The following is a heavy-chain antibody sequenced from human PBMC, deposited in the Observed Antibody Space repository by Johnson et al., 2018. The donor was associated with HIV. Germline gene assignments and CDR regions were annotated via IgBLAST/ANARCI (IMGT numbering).Heavy chain of an antibody. Sequence: VQLVESGGGVERPGESLRLSCVGSGFMFDDYAMSWVRQVPGKGLEWVSGIDWTGANAGYADSVKGRFTISRDNAKKLLYIQMSGLTGEDTATYYCARESTPWGGDYVGYSFDLWGQGTTVTVTS. D-gene: IGHD4-17*01. CDR1: GFMFDDYA. CDR2: IDWTGANA. CDR3: ARESTPWGGDYVGYSFDL. J-gene: IGHJ3*01. V-gene: IGHV3-20*04.